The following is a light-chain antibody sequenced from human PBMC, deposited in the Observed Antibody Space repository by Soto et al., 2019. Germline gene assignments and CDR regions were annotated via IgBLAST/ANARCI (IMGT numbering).Light chain of an antibody. V-gene: IGKV3-15*01. CDR1: QSVSGN. CDR2: DAS. J-gene: IGKJ1*01. CDR3: QQYKDWPWT. Sequence: EIVMTQSPATLSVSPGDRATLSCRASQSVSGNVAWYQQRPGQAPRLLFYDASTRATGLPARFSGSASGTEFTLTISGLQSEDFAIYYCQQYKDWPWTFCQGTKVEIK.